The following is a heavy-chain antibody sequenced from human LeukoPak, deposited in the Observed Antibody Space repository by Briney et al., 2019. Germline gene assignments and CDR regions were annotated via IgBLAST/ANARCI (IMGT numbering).Heavy chain of an antibody. CDR3: TLIQGWGSGSYYRDF. CDR2: VKSRSAGETT. CDR1: GFSISNDR. Sequence: TGGSLRLSCAASGFSISNDRMSWVRQAPGKGLEWVARVKSRSAGETTDYAAPVKGRFTISRDDSKNTLYLQMNSLKTEDTAVYYCTLIQGWGSGSYYRDFWGQGTLVTVSS. D-gene: IGHD3-10*01. J-gene: IGHJ4*02. V-gene: IGHV3-15*01.